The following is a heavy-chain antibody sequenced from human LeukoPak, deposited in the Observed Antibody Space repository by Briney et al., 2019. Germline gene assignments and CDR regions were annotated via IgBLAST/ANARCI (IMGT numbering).Heavy chain of an antibody. J-gene: IGHJ6*02. CDR1: GGTFSSYT. CDR2: IIPILGIA. V-gene: IGHV1-69*02. Sequence: ASVKVSCKASGGTFSSYTISWVRQAPGQGLEWMGRIIPILGIANYAQKFQGRVTITADKSTSTAYMEPSSLRSEDTAVYYCARGDPGRYYYYGMDVWGQGTTVTVSS. CDR3: ARGDPGRYYYYGMDV.